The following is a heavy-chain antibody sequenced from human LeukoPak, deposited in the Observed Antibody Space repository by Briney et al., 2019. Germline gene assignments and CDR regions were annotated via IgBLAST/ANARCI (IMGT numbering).Heavy chain of an antibody. Sequence: GGSLRLPCAASGFTFSSYGMHWVRQAPGKGLEWVAFIRYDGSNKYYADSVKGRFTISRDNSKNTLYLQMNSLRAEDTAVYYCAKAYDFWSGHVDYWGQGTLVTVSS. J-gene: IGHJ4*02. CDR2: IRYDGSNK. CDR1: GFTFSSYG. D-gene: IGHD3-3*01. V-gene: IGHV3-30*02. CDR3: AKAYDFWSGHVDY.